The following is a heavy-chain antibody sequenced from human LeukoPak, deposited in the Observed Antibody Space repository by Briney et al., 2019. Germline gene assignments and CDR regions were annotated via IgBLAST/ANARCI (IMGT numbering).Heavy chain of an antibody. J-gene: IGHJ4*02. D-gene: IGHD3-10*01. CDR1: GFTFSDYY. Sequence: GGSLRLSCAASGFTFSDYYMHWVRQAPGKGLLWISHINGDGSRTGYADSVKGRFTISRDSAKNILYLQMNSLRAEDTAVYYCSRGTYPYSSGNWGQGALVTVSS. CDR2: INGDGSRT. V-gene: IGHV3-74*01. CDR3: SRGTYPYSSGN.